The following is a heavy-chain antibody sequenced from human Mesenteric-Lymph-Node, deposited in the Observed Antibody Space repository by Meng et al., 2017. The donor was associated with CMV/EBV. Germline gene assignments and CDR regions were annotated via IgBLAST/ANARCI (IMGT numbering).Heavy chain of an antibody. CDR2: MNPNSGNT. J-gene: IGHJ4*02. D-gene: IGHD3-22*01. CDR1: YTFTSYD. V-gene: IGHV1-8*01. CDR3: ARVLAYYYDSSGYFDY. Sequence: YTFTSYDINWVRQATGQGLEWMGWMNPNSGNTGYAQKFQGRVTMTRNTSISTAYMELSSLRSEDTAVYYCARVLAYYYDSSGYFDYWGQGTLVTVSS.